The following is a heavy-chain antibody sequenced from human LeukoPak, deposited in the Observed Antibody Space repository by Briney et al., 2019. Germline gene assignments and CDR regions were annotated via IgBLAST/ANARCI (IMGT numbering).Heavy chain of an antibody. CDR1: GGSISSGDYY. CDR3: ARGPYSSGWYEVHFQH. J-gene: IGHJ1*01. V-gene: IGHV4-30-4*01. CDR2: IYSSGST. Sequence: KASETLSLTCTVSGGSISSGDYYWNWIRQPPGKGLEWIGYIYSSGSTYYNPSLKSRVAISVDTSKNQFSLKLSSVTAADTAVYYCARGPYSSGWYEVHFQHWGQGTLVTVSS. D-gene: IGHD6-19*01.